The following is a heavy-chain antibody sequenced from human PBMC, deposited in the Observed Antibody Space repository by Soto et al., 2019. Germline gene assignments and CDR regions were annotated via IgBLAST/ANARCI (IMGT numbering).Heavy chain of an antibody. D-gene: IGHD3-10*01. CDR1: GGSFSAYY. J-gene: IGHJ6*02. CDR3: ARGEMTLLGGMDV. Sequence: SETLSLTCDVFGGSFSAYYWGWVRQPPGEGLEWIGEVNHGGSSNYHPSLKSRVIISVDTSNNQLSLRIKSVTPADTAIYYCARGEMTLLGGMDVWGQGTTVTVSS. CDR2: VNHGGSS. V-gene: IGHV4-34*01.